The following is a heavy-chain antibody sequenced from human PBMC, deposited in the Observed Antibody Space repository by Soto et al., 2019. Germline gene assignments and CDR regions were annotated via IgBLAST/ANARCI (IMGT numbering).Heavy chain of an antibody. J-gene: IGHJ4*02. D-gene: IGHD3-22*01. CDR1: GFTFSSYA. Sequence: GGSLRLSCAASGFTFSSYAMSWVGQAPGKGLEWVSAISGSGGSTYYADSVKGRFTISRDNSKNTLYLQMNSLRAEDTAVYYCAKDRRTSHYYDSSGYYAGPFDYWGQGTLVTVSS. CDR3: AKDRRTSHYYDSSGYYAGPFDY. CDR2: ISGSGGST. V-gene: IGHV3-23*01.